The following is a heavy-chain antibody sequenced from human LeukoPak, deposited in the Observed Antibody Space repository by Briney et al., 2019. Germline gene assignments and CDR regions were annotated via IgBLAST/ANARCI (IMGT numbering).Heavy chain of an antibody. J-gene: IGHJ4*02. V-gene: IGHV4-39*01. Sequence: SETLSLACTVSGGSINSGTFYWGWIRQPPGKGLEWIGSMYYDGSSYYNPSLKSRVTTSVDTSKNQFSLKLTSVTAADTAVYFCVRRSDSGSDDGEDYFDYWGQGTLVTVSS. CDR1: GGSINSGTFY. D-gene: IGHD1-26*01. CDR3: VRRSDSGSDDGEDYFDY. CDR2: MYYDGSS.